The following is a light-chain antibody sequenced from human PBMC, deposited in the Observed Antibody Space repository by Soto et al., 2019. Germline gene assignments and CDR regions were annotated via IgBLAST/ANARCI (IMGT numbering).Light chain of an antibody. CDR3: QQGMTGPLT. J-gene: IGKJ4*01. CDR1: QSINGY. CDR2: AVS. Sequence: DIQMTHSPSSLSASVGDRDTMTCRASQSINGYLNWYQQKLGEAPNLLIYAVSSLQSGVPSRFSGSQSGTVFTLTISSLEPEDFASYFCQQGMTGPLTFGGGTKVEIK. V-gene: IGKV1-39*01.